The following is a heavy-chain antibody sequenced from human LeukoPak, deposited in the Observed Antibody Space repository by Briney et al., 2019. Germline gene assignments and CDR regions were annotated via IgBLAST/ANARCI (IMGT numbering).Heavy chain of an antibody. J-gene: IGHJ4*02. CDR1: GGTFSSYA. CDR2: IIPIFGTA. D-gene: IGHD3-22*01. CDR3: ARDEPRSYYDSSGYCH. V-gene: IGHV1-69*01. Sequence: ASVKVSCKASGGTFSSYAISWVRQAPGQGLEWIGGIIPIFGTANYAQKFQGRVTITADESTSTAYMELSSLRSEDTAVYYCARDEPRSYYDSSGYCHWGQGTLVTVSS.